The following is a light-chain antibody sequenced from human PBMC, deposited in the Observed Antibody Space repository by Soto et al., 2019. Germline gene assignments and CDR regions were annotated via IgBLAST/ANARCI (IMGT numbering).Light chain of an antibody. J-gene: IGLJ2*01. CDR2: EVN. CDR3: SSYTSSATLI. V-gene: IGLV2-18*02. CDR1: SSDVGDYNR. Sequence: QSALTQPPSVSWSPGQSVTISCTGTSSDVGDYNRVSWYQQSPGTAPKLIIYEVNNRPSGVPDRFSGSKSGNTASLTISGLQAEDEAVYHCSSYTSSATLIFGGGTKLTVL.